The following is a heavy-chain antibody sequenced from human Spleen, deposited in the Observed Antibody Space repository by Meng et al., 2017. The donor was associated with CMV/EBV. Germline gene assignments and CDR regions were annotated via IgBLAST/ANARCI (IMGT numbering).Heavy chain of an antibody. CDR3: AKSIDFGDYDLDD. J-gene: IGHJ4*02. D-gene: IGHD4-17*01. CDR2: INPNSGGT. V-gene: IGHV1-2*02. CDR1: GYTFTGYY. Sequence: ASVKVSCKASGYTFTGYYMHWVRQAPGQGLEWMGWINPNSGGTNYAQKFQGRVTMTRDTSISTAYMELSRLRSDDTAVYYCAKSIDFGDYDLDDWGQGTQVTVSS.